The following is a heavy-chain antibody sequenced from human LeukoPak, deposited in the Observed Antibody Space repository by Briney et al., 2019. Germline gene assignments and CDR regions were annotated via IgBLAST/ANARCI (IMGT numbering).Heavy chain of an antibody. V-gene: IGHV1-2*02. J-gene: IGHJ1*01. CDR3: ARDESASYYYDTSDDQH. D-gene: IGHD3-22*01. CDR1: GYTFTGYY. Sequence: GASVKVSCKASGYTFTGYYMHWVRQAPGQGLEWMGWINPNSGGTNYAQNFQGRVTMTRDTSISTAYMELSRLRSDVTAVYYCARDESASYYYDTSDDQHWGQGTLVTVSS. CDR2: INPNSGGT.